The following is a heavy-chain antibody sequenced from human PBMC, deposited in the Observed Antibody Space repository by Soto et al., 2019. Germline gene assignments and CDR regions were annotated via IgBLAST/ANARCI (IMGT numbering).Heavy chain of an antibody. J-gene: IGHJ6*02. D-gene: IGHD3-10*01. Sequence: GGSLRLSCATSGFTFSTYAMTWVRQAPGKGLEWVSTISGSGGSTYYADSVKGRFTISRDNSKNTLYLEVNSLRAEDTAIYYYAKDQEKYHGSGIYTFFYFGMDVWGQGTTVTVSS. V-gene: IGHV3-23*01. CDR1: GFTFSTYA. CDR2: ISGSGGST. CDR3: AKDQEKYHGSGIYTFFYFGMDV.